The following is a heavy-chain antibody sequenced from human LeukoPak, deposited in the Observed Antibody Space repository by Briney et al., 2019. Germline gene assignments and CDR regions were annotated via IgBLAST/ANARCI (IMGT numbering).Heavy chain of an antibody. CDR2: IYPGDSDT. CDR3: ARASAYSSRADAFDI. CDR1: GYSFTSYW. V-gene: IGHV5-51*01. J-gene: IGHJ3*02. D-gene: IGHD6-13*01. Sequence: KYGESLKISCKGSGYSFTSYWIGWVRQLPGKGLEWMGIIYPGDSDTRYSPSFQGQVTISADKSISTAYLQWGSLKASDTAMYYCARASAYSSRADAFDIWGQGTMVTVSS.